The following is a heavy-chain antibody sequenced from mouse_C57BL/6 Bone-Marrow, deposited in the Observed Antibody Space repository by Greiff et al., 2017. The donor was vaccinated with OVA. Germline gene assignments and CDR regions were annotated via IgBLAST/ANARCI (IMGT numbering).Heavy chain of an antibody. Sequence: VHLVESGAELVKPGASVKLSCKASGYTFTTYPIEWMKQTPGKSLEWIGNFHPYNDDTKYNEKFKGKATLTVEKSSSTVYLEISRLTSDDAAVYYCARGWDGFFDYWGQGTTLTVSS. CDR1: GYTFTTYP. CDR2: FHPYNDDT. D-gene: IGHD2-3*01. V-gene: IGHV1-47*01. CDR3: ARGWDGFFDY. J-gene: IGHJ2*01.